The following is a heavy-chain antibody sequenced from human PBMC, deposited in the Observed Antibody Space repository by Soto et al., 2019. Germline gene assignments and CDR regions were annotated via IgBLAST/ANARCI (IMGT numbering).Heavy chain of an antibody. CDR2: IFHSGST. J-gene: IGHJ4*02. CDR3: ARGNAYFCAEIDY. V-gene: IGHV4-30-2*01. D-gene: IGHD3-16*01. Sequence: QLQLQESGSGLVKPSQTLSLTCAVSDGSISSGAYSWSWIRQPPGKGLEWIGYIFHSGSTYYNPSLKSRVTISVDRSKNQVSLKLSSVTAADTAVYYCARGNAYFCAEIDYWGQGALVTVSS. CDR1: DGSISSGAYS.